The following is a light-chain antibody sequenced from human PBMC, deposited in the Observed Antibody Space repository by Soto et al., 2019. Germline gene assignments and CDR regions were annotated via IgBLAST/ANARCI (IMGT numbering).Light chain of an antibody. CDR2: DAS. CDR3: QHRGNSPSTWM. J-gene: IGKJ1*01. V-gene: IGKV3-11*01. CDR1: QRIGTY. Sequence: EIVLTQSPATLSLSPGERATLSCRASQRIGTYLAWYQQKPGQAPRLLIYDASNRATGIPPRFSGSGSGTDFTLTIGSLEPEDFAVYFCQHRGNSPSTWMFGQGTKVEIK.